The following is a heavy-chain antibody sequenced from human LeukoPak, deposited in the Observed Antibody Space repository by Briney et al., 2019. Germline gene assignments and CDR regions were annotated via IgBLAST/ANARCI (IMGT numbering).Heavy chain of an antibody. J-gene: IGHJ5*02. V-gene: IGHV2-5*01. CDR3: AHRRRTGLENWFDP. CDR1: GFSLSTSGVA. Sequence: SGPTLVKPTQTLTLTCTFSGFSLSTSGVAVGWIRQPPGKALEWLALIYWNDDKRYSPSLKSRLTITKDTSKNQVDLTLTNVDPVDTATYYCAHRRRTGLENWFDPWGQGTLVTVSS. CDR2: IYWNDDK. D-gene: IGHD1-1*01.